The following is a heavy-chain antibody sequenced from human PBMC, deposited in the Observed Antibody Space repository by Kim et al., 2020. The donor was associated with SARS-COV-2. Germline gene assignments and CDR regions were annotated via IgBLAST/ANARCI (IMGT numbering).Heavy chain of an antibody. Sequence: ADSVKGRCGISRANAKNTLYLQMNSLRAEDTAVYYCVREGYSSSWFWGFDYWGQGTLVTVSS. J-gene: IGHJ4*02. V-gene: IGHV3-74*01. D-gene: IGHD6-13*01. CDR3: VREGYSSSWFWGFDY.